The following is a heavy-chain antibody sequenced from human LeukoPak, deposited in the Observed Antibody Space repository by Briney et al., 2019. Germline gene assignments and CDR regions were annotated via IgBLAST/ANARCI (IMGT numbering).Heavy chain of an antibody. CDR1: GFTVSGNS. Sequence: GGSLRLSCTVSGFTVSGNSMNWVRQAPGKGLEWVSLIYRDGYTSYADSVKGRFTISRDSPKNTLYLQMISLRAEDTAVYFCARESDSDSGYFQHWGQGTLVTVSS. CDR2: IYRDGYT. J-gene: IGHJ1*01. V-gene: IGHV3-53*01. D-gene: IGHD3-22*01. CDR3: ARESDSDSGYFQH.